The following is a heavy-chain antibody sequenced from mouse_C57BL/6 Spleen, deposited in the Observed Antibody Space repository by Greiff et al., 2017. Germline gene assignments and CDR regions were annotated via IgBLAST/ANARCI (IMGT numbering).Heavy chain of an antibody. V-gene: IGHV1-26*01. J-gene: IGHJ4*01. Sequence: VQLQQSGPELVKPGASVKISCKASGYTFTDYYMNWVKQSHGKSLEWIGDINPNNGGTSYNQKFKGKATLTVDKSSSTAYMELRSLTSEDSPVYYCANYYGQRGGYYAMDYWGQGTSVTVSS. CDR1: GYTFTDYY. CDR3: ANYYGQRGGYYAMDY. CDR2: INPNNGGT. D-gene: IGHD2-1*01.